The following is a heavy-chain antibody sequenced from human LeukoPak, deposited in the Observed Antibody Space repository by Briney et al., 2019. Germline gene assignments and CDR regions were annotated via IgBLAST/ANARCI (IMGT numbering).Heavy chain of an antibody. J-gene: IGHJ4*02. V-gene: IGHV3-23*01. CDR2: IFTDGAGT. CDR3: AKNAGGILRGLHY. D-gene: IGHD5/OR15-5a*01. Sequence: GGSLRLSCAASGFTFGSYAMNWVRQAPGKGLEWVSGIFTDGAGTYCADSVKGRFTISRDNSKNTLYLQMDSLRADDTAMYYCAKNAGGILRGLHYWGQGTLVTVSS. CDR1: GFTFGSYA.